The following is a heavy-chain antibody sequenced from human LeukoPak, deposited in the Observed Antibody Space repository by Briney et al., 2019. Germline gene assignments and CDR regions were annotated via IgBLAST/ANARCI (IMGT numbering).Heavy chain of an antibody. CDR3: ARGMGITIFGVVIVQAFDY. D-gene: IGHD3-3*01. Sequence: ASVTLSCKASGYTFTSYGISWVRQAPGQGLEWMGWISAYNGNTNYAQKLQGRVTITTDTSTSTAYMELRSLRSDDTAVYYCARGMGITIFGVVIVQAFDYWGQGTPVPPSS. V-gene: IGHV1-18*01. J-gene: IGHJ4*02. CDR2: ISAYNGNT. CDR1: GYTFTSYG.